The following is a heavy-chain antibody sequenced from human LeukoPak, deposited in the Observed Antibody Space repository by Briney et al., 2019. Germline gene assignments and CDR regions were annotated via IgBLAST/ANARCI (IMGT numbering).Heavy chain of an antibody. CDR1: GGSISSYY. CDR2: IYTSGST. J-gene: IGHJ5*02. Sequence: SETLSLTCTVSGGSISSYYWSWIRQPAGKGLEWIGRIYTSGSTNYNPSLKSRVTMSVDTSKNQFSLKLSSVTAADTAVYYCARGPTFVVVPAAMRNWFDPGGQGTLVTVSS. CDR3: ARGPTFVVVPAAMRNWFDP. D-gene: IGHD2-2*01. V-gene: IGHV4-4*07.